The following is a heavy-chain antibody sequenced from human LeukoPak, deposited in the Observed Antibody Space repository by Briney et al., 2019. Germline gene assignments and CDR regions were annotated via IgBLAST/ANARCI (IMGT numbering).Heavy chain of an antibody. Sequence: GGSLRLSCAASGFTFSSYAMHWVRQAPGKGLEWVAVISYDGSNKYYADSVKGRFTISRDNSMDTLYLQMNSLRAEDTAVYYCAKDSGYYYMDVWGKGTTVTVSS. CDR2: ISYDGSNK. J-gene: IGHJ6*03. CDR3: AKDSGYYYMDV. V-gene: IGHV3-30-3*01. CDR1: GFTFSSYA.